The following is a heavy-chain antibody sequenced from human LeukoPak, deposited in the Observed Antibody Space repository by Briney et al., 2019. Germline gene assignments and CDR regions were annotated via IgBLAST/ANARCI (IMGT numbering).Heavy chain of an antibody. Sequence: GGSXRLSCAASGFTVSSNYMSWVRQXPGKGLEWVSVIYSGGSTYYADSVKGRFTISRDNSKNTLYLQMNSLRAENTAVYYCARAAVTTDAFDIWGQGTMVTVSS. D-gene: IGHD4-17*01. J-gene: IGHJ3*02. CDR2: IYSGGST. CDR1: GFTVSSNY. CDR3: ARAAVTTDAFDI. V-gene: IGHV3-53*01.